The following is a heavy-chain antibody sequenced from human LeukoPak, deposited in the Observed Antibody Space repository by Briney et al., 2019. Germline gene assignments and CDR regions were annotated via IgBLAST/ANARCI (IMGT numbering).Heavy chain of an antibody. CDR3: AKGQYDFWSGYYSRNYNYYMDV. J-gene: IGHJ6*03. V-gene: IGHV3-33*06. CDR2: IWYDGXNK. Sequence: WVRQAPGKGLEWVAVIWYDGXNKYYADSVKGRFTISRDNSKNTLYLQMNSLRAEDTAVYYCAKGQYDFWSGYYSRNYNYYMDVWGKGTTVTVSS. D-gene: IGHD3-3*01.